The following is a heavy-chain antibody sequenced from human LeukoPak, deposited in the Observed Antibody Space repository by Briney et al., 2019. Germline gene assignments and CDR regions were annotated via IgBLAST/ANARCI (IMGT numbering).Heavy chain of an antibody. Sequence: ASVKVSCKASGYRFISYGITWVRQAPGQGLEWMAWISAYNGNTNYAQKLQGRVTVTTDTSTSTAYMELRSLISDDTAVYYCARTESVVVVASPFDYWGQGTLITVSS. CDR3: ARTESVVVVASPFDY. V-gene: IGHV1-18*01. J-gene: IGHJ4*02. D-gene: IGHD2-15*01. CDR2: ISAYNGNT. CDR1: GYRFISYG.